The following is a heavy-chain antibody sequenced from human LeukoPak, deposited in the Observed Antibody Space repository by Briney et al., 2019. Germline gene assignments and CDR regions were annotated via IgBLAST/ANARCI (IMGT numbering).Heavy chain of an antibody. D-gene: IGHD1-26*01. Sequence: GGSLRLSCAASGFTFSSYSMNWVRQAPGKGLEWVSHINIVNNAIYYSDSVKGRFTISRDNAKNSQYLQMNSLRAEDTAVYYCARDSGEGGTFDYWGQGTLVSVSS. CDR2: INIVNNAI. V-gene: IGHV3-48*04. CDR3: ARDSGEGGTFDY. J-gene: IGHJ4*02. CDR1: GFTFSSYS.